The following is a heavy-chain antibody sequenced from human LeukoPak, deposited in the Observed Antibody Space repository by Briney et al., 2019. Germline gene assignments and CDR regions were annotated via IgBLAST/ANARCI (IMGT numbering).Heavy chain of an antibody. V-gene: IGHV3-48*01. CDR1: GFTFSSYS. CDR3: ARGLDGESFSFHY. Sequence: PGGSLRLSCAASGFTFSSYSMHWVRQAPGKGLEWVSYSSGSSSAKYYADSVKGRFTIPRDNAKTSVYLQMNSPRAEDTAVYYCARGLDGESFSFHYWGQGTLVTVSS. J-gene: IGHJ4*02. CDR2: SSGSSSAK. D-gene: IGHD3-10*01.